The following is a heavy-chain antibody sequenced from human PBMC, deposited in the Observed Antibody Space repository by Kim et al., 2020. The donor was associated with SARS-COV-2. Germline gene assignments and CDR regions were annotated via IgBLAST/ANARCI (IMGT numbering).Heavy chain of an antibody. CDR3: ASFLLREMGADY. CDR2: IYYSGST. V-gene: IGHV4-39*01. Sequence: SETLSLTCTVSGGSISSSSYYWGWIRQPPGKGLEWIGSIYYSGSTYYNPSLKSRVTISVDTSKNQFSLKLSSVTASDTAVYYCASFLLREMGADYWGQGTLVTVSS. J-gene: IGHJ4*02. CDR1: GGSISSSSYY. D-gene: IGHD2-8*01.